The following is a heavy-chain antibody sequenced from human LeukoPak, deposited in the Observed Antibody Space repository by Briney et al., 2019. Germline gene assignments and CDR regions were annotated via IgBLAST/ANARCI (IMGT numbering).Heavy chain of an antibody. J-gene: IGHJ4*02. Sequence: GRSLRLSCAASGFTFSSYGMHWVRQAPGKGLEWVAVIWYDGRNKYYADSVKGRFTISRDNSKNTLYLQMNSLRAEDTAVYYCARDQDIVVVPAAPDYWGQGTLVTVSS. CDR1: GFTFSSYG. CDR2: IWYDGRNK. CDR3: ARDQDIVVVPAAPDY. V-gene: IGHV3-33*01. D-gene: IGHD2-2*01.